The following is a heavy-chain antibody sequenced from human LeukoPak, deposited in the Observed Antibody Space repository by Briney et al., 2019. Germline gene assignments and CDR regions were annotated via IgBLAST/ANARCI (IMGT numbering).Heavy chain of an antibody. CDR1: GFTFNTYT. CDR2: ISGSSGII. V-gene: IGHV3-48*01. J-gene: IGHJ6*02. D-gene: IGHD4-11*01. CDR3: ARLPGTTVVDSMDV. Sequence: PGGSLRLSCAASGFTFNTYTMNWVRQAPGKGLEWVSYISGSSGIIDYADSVRGRFTISRDNAKNSLYLQMNSLRAEDTAVYYCARLPGTTVVDSMDVWGQGTTVTVSS.